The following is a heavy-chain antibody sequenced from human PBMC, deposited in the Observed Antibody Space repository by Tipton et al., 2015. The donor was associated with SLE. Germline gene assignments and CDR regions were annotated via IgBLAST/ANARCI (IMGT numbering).Heavy chain of an antibody. D-gene: IGHD3-10*01. J-gene: IGHJ5*02. V-gene: IGHV4-59*11. CDR1: GGSIGSHY. CDR2: ISYSGST. CDR3: ARDLNYYGSGSYKGWFDP. Sequence: LRLSCTVSGGSIGSHYFSWIRQPPGKGLEWIGYISYSGSTNYNPSLKSRVILSSDMAKNQFSLKMNSVTAADTAVYYCARDLNYYGSGSYKGWFDPWGQGTLVTVSS.